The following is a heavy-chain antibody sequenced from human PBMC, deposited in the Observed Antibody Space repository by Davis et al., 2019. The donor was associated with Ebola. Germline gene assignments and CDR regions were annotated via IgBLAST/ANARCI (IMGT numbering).Heavy chain of an antibody. CDR1: GFPLSSYS. CDR3: ARDVRSVRGFDP. V-gene: IGHV3-48*02. J-gene: IGHJ5*02. CDR2: ISSSSSTI. Sequence: GESPKTPRAAPGFPLSSYSMNWVRQAPGKGLEWVSYISSSSSTIYYADSVKGRFTISRDNAKNSLYLQMNSLRDEDTAVYYCARDVRSVRGFDPWGQGTLVTVSS.